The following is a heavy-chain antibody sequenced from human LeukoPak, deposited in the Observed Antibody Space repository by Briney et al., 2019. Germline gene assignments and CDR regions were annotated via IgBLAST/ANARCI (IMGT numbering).Heavy chain of an antibody. CDR3: ARDGGEGSSWYHPGYYMDV. V-gene: IGHV3-30*04. D-gene: IGHD6-13*01. Sequence: GGSLRLSCAASGFTFSSHAMHWVREAPGKGLEWVAIISYDGSNKYYADSVKGRFTISRDNAKNLLYLKMNSLRAEDTAVYYCARDGGEGSSWYHPGYYMDVWGKGTTVTVSS. J-gene: IGHJ6*03. CDR2: ISYDGSNK. CDR1: GFTFSSHA.